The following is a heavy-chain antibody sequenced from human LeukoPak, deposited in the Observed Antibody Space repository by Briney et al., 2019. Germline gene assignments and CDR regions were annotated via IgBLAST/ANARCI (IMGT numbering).Heavy chain of an antibody. CDR3: ARDLRGWYRDFDF. D-gene: IGHD6-19*01. J-gene: IGHJ4*02. CDR2: ISDSGSKI. CDR1: GFTFSSYS. V-gene: IGHV3-48*04. Sequence: GSLRLSCAASGFTFSSYSMNWVRQAPGKGLEWVSYISDSGSKIHYADSVKGRFTISRGNARNSLYLQMNSLRAEDTAVYYCARDLRGWYRDFDFWGQGTLVTVSS.